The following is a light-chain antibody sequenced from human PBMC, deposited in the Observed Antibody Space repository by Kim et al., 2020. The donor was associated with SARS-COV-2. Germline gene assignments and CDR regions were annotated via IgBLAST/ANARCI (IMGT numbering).Light chain of an antibody. CDR3: QQYGSSPMYT. V-gene: IGKV3-20*01. CDR2: GAS. J-gene: IGKJ2*01. CDR1: QSVSSSY. Sequence: EIVLTQSPGTLSLSPGERATLSCRASQSVSSSYLAWYQQKPGQAPRLLIYGASRRATGIPDRFSGSGSGTDFTLTISRLEPEDFAVYYCQQYGSSPMYTFCQGTKLEI.